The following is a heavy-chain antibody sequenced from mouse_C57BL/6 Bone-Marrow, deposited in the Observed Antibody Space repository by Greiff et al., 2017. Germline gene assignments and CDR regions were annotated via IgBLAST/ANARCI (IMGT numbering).Heavy chain of an antibody. V-gene: IGHV1-76*01. CDR2: IYPGSGNT. CDR1: GYTFTDYY. Sequence: QVQLQQSGAELVRPGASVKLSCTASGYTFTDYYINWVKQRPGQGLEWIARIYPGSGNTYYNEKFKGKATLTAEKSSSTAYMQLSRLTSEDSAVYCCARKGYDGSSFDYWGQGTTLTVSS. J-gene: IGHJ2*01. CDR3: ARKGYDGSSFDY. D-gene: IGHD1-1*01.